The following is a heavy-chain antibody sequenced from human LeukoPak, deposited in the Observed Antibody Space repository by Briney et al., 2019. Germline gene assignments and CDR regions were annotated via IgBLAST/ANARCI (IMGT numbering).Heavy chain of an antibody. CDR3: ARAARDGYNYD. J-gene: IGHJ4*02. D-gene: IGHD5-24*01. V-gene: IGHV3-30*04. Sequence: PGRSLRLSCAVSGFTFSSYAMHWVRQAPGKGLEWVAVISYDGSNKYYADSVKGRFTISRDNSKNTLYLQMNSLRAEDTAVYYCARAARDGYNYDWGQGTLVTVSS. CDR1: GFTFSSYA. CDR2: ISYDGSNK.